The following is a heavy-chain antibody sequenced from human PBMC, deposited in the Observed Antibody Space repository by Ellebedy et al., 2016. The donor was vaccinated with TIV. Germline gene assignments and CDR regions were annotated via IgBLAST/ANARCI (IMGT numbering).Heavy chain of an antibody. CDR3: EKRLGIAVPSGDY. CDR2: VSPTRTRT. D-gene: IGHD7-27*01. V-gene: IGHV3-23*01. CDR1: GFTLNSYA. Sequence: GESLKISCAASGFTLNSYAMSRVRQAPGKGLEWVSTVSPTRTRTYYADSVEGRFIISRDNSKKTLSLQMNSLRVEDTAVYYCEKRLGIAVPSGDYWGQGTLVTVSS. J-gene: IGHJ4*02.